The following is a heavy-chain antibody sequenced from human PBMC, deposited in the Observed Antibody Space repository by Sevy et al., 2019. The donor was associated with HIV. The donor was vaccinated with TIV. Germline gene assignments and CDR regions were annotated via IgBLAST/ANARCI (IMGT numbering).Heavy chain of an antibody. CDR3: AKDLESYSSSWPYCFDY. CDR2: IGFDGSDK. Sequence: EGSLRLSCGASGSIFSLYGMHWVRQAPGKELEWVAFIGFDGSDKYYADSVKGRFTISRDNSKNTLYLQMNSLRPEDRALYYCAKDLESYSSSWPYCFDYWGQGTLVTVSS. J-gene: IGHJ4*02. D-gene: IGHD6-13*01. V-gene: IGHV3-30*02. CDR1: GSIFSLYG.